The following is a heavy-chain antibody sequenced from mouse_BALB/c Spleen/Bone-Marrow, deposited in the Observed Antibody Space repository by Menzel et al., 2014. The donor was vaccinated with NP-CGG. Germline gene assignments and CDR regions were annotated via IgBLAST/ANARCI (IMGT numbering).Heavy chain of an antibody. D-gene: IGHD2-1*01. CDR1: GIDFSRYW. CDR2: INPDSSTI. CDR3: ARQGYYGKGDY. J-gene: IGHJ2*01. V-gene: IGHV4-1*02. Sequence: GIDFSRYWMSWVRQAPGKGLEWIGEINPDSSTINYTPSLKDKFIISRDNAKNMLYLQMSKVRSEDTALYYCARQGYYGKGDYLVQGTTLTVSS.